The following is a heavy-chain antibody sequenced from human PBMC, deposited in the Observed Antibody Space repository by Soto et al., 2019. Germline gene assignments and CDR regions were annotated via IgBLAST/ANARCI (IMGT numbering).Heavy chain of an antibody. J-gene: IGHJ4*02. Sequence: SGPTLVNPTETLTLTCTFSGFSLSANGMGVVWFRQPPGKALEWLAVIFWDDNKRYSPSLKSRLTITKDTSKNQVVLRMTNVDPVDKAKYLCAHRPRSGSYYPSWGQGTLVTVSA. CDR2: IFWDDNK. CDR3: AHRPRSGSYYPS. V-gene: IGHV2-5*02. D-gene: IGHD1-26*01. CDR1: GFSLSANGMG.